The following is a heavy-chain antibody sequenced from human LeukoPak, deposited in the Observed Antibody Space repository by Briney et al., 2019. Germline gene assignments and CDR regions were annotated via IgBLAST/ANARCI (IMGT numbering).Heavy chain of an antibody. CDR3: ARHRRSDTIFGVVILAKFDY. CDR1: GGTFSSYA. Sequence: ASVKVSCKASGGTFSSYAISWVRQAPGQGLEWMGRIIPILGIANYAQKFQGRVTITADKSTSTAYMELSSLRSEDTAVYYCARHRRSDTIFGVVILAKFDYWGQGTLVTVSS. V-gene: IGHV1-69*04. CDR2: IIPILGIA. D-gene: IGHD3-3*01. J-gene: IGHJ4*02.